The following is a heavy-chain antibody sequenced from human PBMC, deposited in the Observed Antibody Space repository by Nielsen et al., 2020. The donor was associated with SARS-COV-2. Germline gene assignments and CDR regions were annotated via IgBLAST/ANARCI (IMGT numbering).Heavy chain of an antibody. CDR3: ARGYCSGGSCYYFDY. D-gene: IGHD2-15*01. CDR1: GFTFSSYS. Sequence: GESLKISCAASGFTFSSYSMNWVRQAPGKGLEWVSSISSSSSYTNYADSVKGRFTISRDNAKNSLYLQMNSLRAEDTALYHCARGYCSGGSCYYFDYWGQGTLVTVSS. J-gene: IGHJ4*02. V-gene: IGHV3-21*04. CDR2: ISSSSSYT.